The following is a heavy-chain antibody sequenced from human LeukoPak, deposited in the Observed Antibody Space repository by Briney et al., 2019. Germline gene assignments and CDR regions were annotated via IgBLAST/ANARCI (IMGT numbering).Heavy chain of an antibody. CDR3: AREVDSSSPHYYYYGMDV. Sequence: KTSETLSLTCTVSGGSISGYYWSWIRQHPGKGLEWIGYIYYSGSTYYNPSLKSRVTISVDTSKNQFSLKLSSVTAADTAVYYCAREVDSSSPHYYYYGMDVWGQGTTVTVSS. CDR2: IYYSGST. V-gene: IGHV4-31*03. D-gene: IGHD6-6*01. CDR1: GGSISGYY. J-gene: IGHJ6*02.